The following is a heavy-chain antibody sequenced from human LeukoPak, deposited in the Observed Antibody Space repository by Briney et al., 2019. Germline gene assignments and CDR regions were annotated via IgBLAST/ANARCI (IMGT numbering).Heavy chain of an antibody. CDR3: ARGSYDVLTGFSTFGEY. CDR2: IYYSGST. V-gene: IGHV4-39*01. CDR1: GGSISSSSYY. D-gene: IGHD3-9*01. J-gene: IGHJ4*02. Sequence: PSETLSLTCTVSGGSISSSSYYWGWIRQPPGKGLEWIGSIYYSGSTYYNPSLKSRVTVSLDTSKNQFSLKVNSVTAADTAVYYCARGSYDVLTGFSTFGEYWGQGTLLTVSS.